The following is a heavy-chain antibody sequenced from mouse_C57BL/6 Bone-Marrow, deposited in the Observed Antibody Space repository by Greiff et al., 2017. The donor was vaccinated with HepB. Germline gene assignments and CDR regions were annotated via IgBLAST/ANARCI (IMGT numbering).Heavy chain of an antibody. CDR3: ARNREGTYYFDY. Sequence: QVQLKESGPGLVQPSQSLSITCTVSGFSLTSYGVHWVRQSPGKGLEWLGVIWSGGSTDYNAAFISRLSISKDNSKSQVFFKMNSLQADDTAIYYCARNREGTYYFDYWGQGTTLTVSS. CDR1: GFSLTSYG. J-gene: IGHJ2*01. V-gene: IGHV2-2*01. D-gene: IGHD3-3*01. CDR2: IWSGGST.